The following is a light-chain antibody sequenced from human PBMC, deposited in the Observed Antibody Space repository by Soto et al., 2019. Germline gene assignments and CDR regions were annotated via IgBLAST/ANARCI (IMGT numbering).Light chain of an antibody. V-gene: IGKV2-28*01. CDR2: LGS. CDR1: QSLLHTNGYNY. CDR3: MQALQTPWT. J-gene: IGKJ1*01. Sequence: DLVMTQSPLSLPVTPGEPASISCRSSQSLLHTNGYNYLDWYLQRPGQSPQLLIFLGSNRASGVPGRLSGSGSGSDFTLKINGVEDEDVGVYYCMQALQTPWTFGQGTKVEIK.